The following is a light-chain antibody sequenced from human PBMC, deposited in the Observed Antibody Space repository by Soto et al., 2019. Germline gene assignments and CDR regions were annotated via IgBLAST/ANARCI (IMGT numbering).Light chain of an antibody. V-gene: IGLV1-40*01. CDR3: LSYDDSLGGHVI. Sequence: QSVLTQPPSVSGAPGQRGTISCTGSSSYIGAGYDVHWYQQLPGTAPKLLTSANTNRTSGFPDRFSGSNAGTSDSLASTGHQAEDEADYYSLSYDDSLGGHVIFGGGTKLTVL. CDR1: SSYIGAGYD. CDR2: ANT. J-gene: IGLJ2*01.